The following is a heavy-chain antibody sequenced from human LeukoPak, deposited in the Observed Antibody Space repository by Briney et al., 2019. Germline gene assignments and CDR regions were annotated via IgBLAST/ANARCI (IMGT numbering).Heavy chain of an antibody. CDR3: GRAFPPLRTSSAGDL. J-gene: IGHJ1*01. CDR1: GFSFSDYD. CDR2: ISGRSSHI. D-gene: IGHD3-16*01. V-gene: IGHV3-21*01. Sequence: GGSLRLSCSASGFSFSDYDTNWVRQAPGKGLEWVSAISGRSSHIYYGESVKGRFTISRDNAKNSLYLQMDSLGVEDTAIYYCGRAFPPLRTSSAGDLWGQGTLVIVSS.